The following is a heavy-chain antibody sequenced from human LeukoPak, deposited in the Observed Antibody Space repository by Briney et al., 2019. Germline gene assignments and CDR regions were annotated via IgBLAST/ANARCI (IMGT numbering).Heavy chain of an antibody. CDR3: ARGHNSGYYLKY. V-gene: IGHV3-21*05. CDR1: GFTFSSYA. Sequence: PGGSLRLSCAASGFTFSSYAMSWVRQAPGKGLEWVSDISGSSSYTDYADSVKGRFTISKDNAKSSVFLQMDSLRAEDTAVYYCARGHNSGYYLKYWGQGTLVTVSS. CDR2: ISGSSSYT. J-gene: IGHJ4*02. D-gene: IGHD3-22*01.